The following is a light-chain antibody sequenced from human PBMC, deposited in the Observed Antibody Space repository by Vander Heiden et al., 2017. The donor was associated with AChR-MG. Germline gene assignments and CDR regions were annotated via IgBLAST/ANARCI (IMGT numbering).Light chain of an antibody. CDR1: QSVLHSNGCNY. Sequence: PVIPVEPASISGRSSQSVLHSNGCNYLDWYLQKPGQSPQLLIYLGSNRASAVPDRFSGSGSGAGFTLKISIVVAEDVGVYYCMQALQTPLTFGGGTKVEIK. CDR3: MQALQTPLT. J-gene: IGKJ4*01. CDR2: LGS. V-gene: IGKV2-28*01.